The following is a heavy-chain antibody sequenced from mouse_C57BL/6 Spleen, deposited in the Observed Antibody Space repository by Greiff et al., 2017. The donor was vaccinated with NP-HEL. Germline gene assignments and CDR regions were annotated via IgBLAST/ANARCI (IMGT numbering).Heavy chain of an antibody. Sequence: VQLQQSGPELVKPGASVKISCKASGYSFTSYYMNWVKQSPEKSLEWIGEINPSTGGTTYNQKFKAKATLTVDKSSSTAYMQLKSLTSEDSAVYYCARGDYPSYFDYWGQGTTLTVSS. CDR1: GYSFTSYY. CDR3: ARGDYPSYFDY. V-gene: IGHV1-42*01. D-gene: IGHD2-4*01. J-gene: IGHJ2*01. CDR2: INPSTGGT.